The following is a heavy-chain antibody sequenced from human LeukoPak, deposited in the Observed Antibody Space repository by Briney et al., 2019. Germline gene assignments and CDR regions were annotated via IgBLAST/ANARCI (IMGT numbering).Heavy chain of an antibody. D-gene: IGHD6-13*01. CDR1: GYTFTGYY. J-gene: IGHJ4*02. CDR3: ARGQQQLVFRADY. V-gene: IGHV1-2*02. Sequence: ASVKVSCKASGYTFTGYYLHWVRQAPGQGLEWMGCVNPNSGDTNYAQKFQGSVTMTRDTSISTVYMELSSLRSEDTAVYYCARGQQQLVFRADYWGQGTLVTVSS. CDR2: VNPNSGDT.